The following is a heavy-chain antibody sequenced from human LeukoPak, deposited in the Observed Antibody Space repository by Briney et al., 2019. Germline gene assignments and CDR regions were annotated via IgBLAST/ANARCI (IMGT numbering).Heavy chain of an antibody. CDR2: ISSSGSTI. CDR3: AREHIAVAGIVHDY. J-gene: IGHJ4*02. D-gene: IGHD6-19*01. V-gene: IGHV3-48*03. Sequence: GGSLRLSCAASGFTFSSYEMNWVRQAPGKGLEWVSYISSSGSTIYYADSVKGRFTISRDNAKNSLYLQMNSLRAEDTAVYYCAREHIAVAGIVHDYWGQGTLVTVSS. CDR1: GFTFSSYE.